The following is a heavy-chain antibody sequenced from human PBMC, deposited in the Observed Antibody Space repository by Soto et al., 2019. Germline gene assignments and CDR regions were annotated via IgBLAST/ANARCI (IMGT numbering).Heavy chain of an antibody. CDR1: GGSFSGYY. CDR3: ARASDYVFGY. D-gene: IGHD4-17*01. Sequence: QVQLQQWGAGLLKPSETLSLTCAVYGGSFSGYYWSWIRQPPGKGLEWIGEINHSGSTNYNPSLKSRVTISVDTSKNQFSLKLSSATAADTAVYYCARASDYVFGYWGQGTLVTVSS. CDR2: INHSGST. V-gene: IGHV4-34*01. J-gene: IGHJ4*02.